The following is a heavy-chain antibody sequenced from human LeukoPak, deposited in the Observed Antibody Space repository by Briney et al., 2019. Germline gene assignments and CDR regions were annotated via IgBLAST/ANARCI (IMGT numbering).Heavy chain of an antibody. Sequence: PGGSLRLSCAASGFTFSSYAMSWVRQAPGKGLEWVSAISGSGGSTYYADSVKGRFTISRDNSKNTLYLQMNSLRAEDTAVYCCAKSSSGYFDAFDIWGQGTMVTVSS. V-gene: IGHV3-23*01. CDR3: AKSSSGYFDAFDI. J-gene: IGHJ3*02. D-gene: IGHD3-22*01. CDR2: ISGSGGST. CDR1: GFTFSSYA.